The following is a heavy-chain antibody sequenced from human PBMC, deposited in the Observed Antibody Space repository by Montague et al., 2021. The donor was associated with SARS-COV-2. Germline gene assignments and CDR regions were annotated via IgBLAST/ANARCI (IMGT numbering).Heavy chain of an antibody. CDR3: ARGACWLRAFDQ. CDR1: VGSFSGYY. J-gene: IGHJ4*02. CDR2: INHIGSI. Sequence: SETLSLTCAVNVGSFSGYYWSWIRQPPGKGLEWIGEINHIGSINYNPSLKSRVTISVDTSKNQFSLKVSSVAAADTAVYYCARGACWLRAFDQWGQGTLVTVSS. D-gene: IGHD5-12*01. V-gene: IGHV4-34*01.